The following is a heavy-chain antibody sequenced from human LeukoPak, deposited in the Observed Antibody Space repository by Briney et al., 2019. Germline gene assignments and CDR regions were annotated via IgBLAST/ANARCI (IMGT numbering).Heavy chain of an antibody. CDR1: GFTLSNYD. V-gene: IGHV3-13*01. D-gene: IGHD5-24*01. CDR3: ARDRRWLQSEGLDY. CDR2: MGIVGDT. Sequence: GGSLRLSCAASGFTLSNYDMHWVRQATGKGLEWVSRMGIVGDTYYSGSVKGRFTISRDNSKNKMYLQMDSLRAEDTAVYYCARDRRWLQSEGLDYWGQGTLVTVSS. J-gene: IGHJ4*02.